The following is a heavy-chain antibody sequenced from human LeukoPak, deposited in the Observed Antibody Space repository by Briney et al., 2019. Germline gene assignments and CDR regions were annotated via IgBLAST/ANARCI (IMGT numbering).Heavy chain of an antibody. D-gene: IGHD4-11*01. CDR2: IYTSGST. CDR1: GGSISGYY. V-gene: IGHV4-4*07. Sequence: SETLSLTCTVSGGSISGYYWSWIRQPAGKGLEWIGRIYTSGSTNYNPSLKSRVTMSVDTSKNQFSLKLSSVTAADTAFYYCARETTGLARYFDYWGQGTLVTVSS. CDR3: ARETTGLARYFDY. J-gene: IGHJ4*02.